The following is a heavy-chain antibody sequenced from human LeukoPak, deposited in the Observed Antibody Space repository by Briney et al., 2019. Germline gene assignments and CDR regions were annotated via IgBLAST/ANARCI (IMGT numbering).Heavy chain of an antibody. V-gene: IGHV3-33*08. CDR2: IWYDGSNK. D-gene: IGHD3-10*01. CDR3: ARDPFRLWFGELKGNYFDY. CDR1: GFTFSSYS. Sequence: GGSLRLSCAASGFTFSSYSMNWVRQAPGKGLEWVAVIWYDGSNKYYADSVRGRFTISRDNSKNTLYLQMNSLRAEDTAVYYCARDPFRLWFGELKGNYFDYWGQGTLVTVSS. J-gene: IGHJ4*02.